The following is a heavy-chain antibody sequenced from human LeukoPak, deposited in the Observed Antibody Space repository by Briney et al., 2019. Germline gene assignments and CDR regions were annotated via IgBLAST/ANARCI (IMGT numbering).Heavy chain of an antibody. D-gene: IGHD6-13*01. V-gene: IGHV3-23*01. J-gene: IGHJ4*02. CDR3: ASRQLDSYEY. CDR1: GFTFSNYA. CDR2: ITGSGDKT. Sequence: PGGSLRLSCTASGFTFSNYAMAWVRHTPDRGLEWVSSITGSGDKTYYTDSVKGRFTISRDISKNTLDLQMGSLRADDTAVYYCASRQLDSYEYWGQGTLVTVSS.